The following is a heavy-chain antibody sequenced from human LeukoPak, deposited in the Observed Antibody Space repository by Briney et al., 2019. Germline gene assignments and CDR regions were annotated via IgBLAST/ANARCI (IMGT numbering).Heavy chain of an antibody. D-gene: IGHD3-22*01. J-gene: IGHJ4*02. Sequence: ASVKVSCKASGYTFTSYDINWVRQATGQGLEWMGWMNPNSGNTGYAQKFQGRVTMTRNTSISTAYMELRSLRSEDTAVYYCAREPDPYGYYYDSSGYYSYFDYWGQGTLVTVSS. CDR1: GYTFTSYD. CDR3: AREPDPYGYYYDSSGYYSYFDY. V-gene: IGHV1-8*01. CDR2: MNPNSGNT.